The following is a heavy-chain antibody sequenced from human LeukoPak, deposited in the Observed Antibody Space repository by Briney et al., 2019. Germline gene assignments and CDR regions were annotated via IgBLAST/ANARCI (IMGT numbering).Heavy chain of an antibody. Sequence: GGSLRLSCAASGFTFSSYAMSWVRQVPGKGLEWVPAISGSGGSTYYAAPVEGRFTISRDHSKNTLYLQMNSLRAEDPAVYYCAKDYSWFDPWGQGTLVTVSS. J-gene: IGHJ5*02. CDR1: GFTFSSYA. V-gene: IGHV3-23*01. CDR3: AKDYSWFDP. CDR2: ISGSGGST. D-gene: IGHD1-26*01.